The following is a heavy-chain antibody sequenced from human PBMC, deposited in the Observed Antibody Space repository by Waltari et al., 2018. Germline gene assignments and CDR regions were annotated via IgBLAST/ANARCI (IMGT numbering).Heavy chain of an antibody. CDR2: IYTSGST. V-gene: IGHV4-61*02. Sequence: QVQLQESGPGLVKPSQTLSLTCTVSGGSISSGSYSWSWIRQPAGKGLEWIGRIYTSGSTNYNPSLKSRVTISVDTSKNQFSLKLSSVTAADTAVYYCARTELNDAFDIWGQGTMVTVSS. CDR1: GGSISSGSYS. D-gene: IGHD1-26*01. CDR3: ARTELNDAFDI. J-gene: IGHJ3*02.